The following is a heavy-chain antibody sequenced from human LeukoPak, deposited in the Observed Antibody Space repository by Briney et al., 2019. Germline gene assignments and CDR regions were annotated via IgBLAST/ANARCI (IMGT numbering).Heavy chain of an antibody. CDR1: GFTFSNFG. D-gene: IGHD4-23*01. V-gene: IGHV3-33*01. CDR3: ARQTTLATDH. CDR2: IYYDGTNK. J-gene: IGHJ4*02. Sequence: SGGSLRLSCVASGFTFSNFGMHWVRQAPGKGLEWVALIYYDGTNKYYGDPVKGRLTVSRDNSNNTVFLHMSDLRADDTAVYYCARQTTLATDHWGQGTLVTVSP.